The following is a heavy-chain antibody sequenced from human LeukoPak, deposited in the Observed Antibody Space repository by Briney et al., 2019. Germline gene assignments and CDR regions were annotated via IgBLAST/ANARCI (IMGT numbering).Heavy chain of an antibody. CDR2: VSDGGRT. D-gene: IGHD1-14*01. Sequence: SETLSLTCSVSGGSITSYYWSWIRQPPAKGLEWIGHVSDGGRTNYSPSLRSRVSISVDTSKNQFSLKLNSVTAADTAVYFCARASTTFDDWGQGTLVTVSS. J-gene: IGHJ4*02. CDR3: ARASTTFDD. V-gene: IGHV4-59*01. CDR1: GGSITSYY.